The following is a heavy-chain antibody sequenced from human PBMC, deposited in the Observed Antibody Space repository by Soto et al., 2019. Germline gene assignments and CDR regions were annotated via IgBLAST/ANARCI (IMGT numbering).Heavy chain of an antibody. V-gene: IGHV4-30-4*01. Sequence: SETLSLTCSVSDDSMNNGDYFWTWIRQTPGKGLQWIGYISYSGSTFYNPSLKTRLAMSVDTSKNQFSVRLRSVTAADTAVYYCARDRAHFYESSGRLDLWGQGMLVTVSS. CDR2: ISYSGST. D-gene: IGHD3-22*01. CDR1: DDSMNNGDYF. J-gene: IGHJ4*02. CDR3: ARDRAHFYESSGRLDL.